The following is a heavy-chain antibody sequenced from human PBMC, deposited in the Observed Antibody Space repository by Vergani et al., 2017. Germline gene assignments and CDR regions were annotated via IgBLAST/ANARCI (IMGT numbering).Heavy chain of an antibody. CDR2: IYYSGST. D-gene: IGHD2-15*01. V-gene: IGHV4-31*03. Sequence: QVQLQESGPGLVKPSQTLSLTCTVSGGSISSGGYYWSWIRQHPGKGLEWIGYIYYSGSTYYNPSLKSRVTISVDTSKNQFSLKLSSVTAADTAVYYCAGINCSGGSCREYYFDYWGQGTLVTVSS. CDR1: GGSISSGGYY. J-gene: IGHJ4*02. CDR3: AGINCSGGSCREYYFDY.